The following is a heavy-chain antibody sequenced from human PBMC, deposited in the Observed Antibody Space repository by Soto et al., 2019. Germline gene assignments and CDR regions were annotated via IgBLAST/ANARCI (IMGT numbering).Heavy chain of an antibody. V-gene: IGHV3-23*01. Sequence: EVQLLESGGGLVQPGGSLRLSCETSGFSFNTYAMTCVRHAPGIVLEWVAVIKYSVRTTFHAHAVKGRFTISRDNSRNTVFLQMDSLRAEDPAVYYCVQQRGSGQTYYYNLDVWGLGTTVIVS. J-gene: IGHJ6*02. CDR1: GFSFNTYA. D-gene: IGHD3-10*01. CDR2: IKYSVRTT. CDR3: VQQRGSGQTYYYNLDV.